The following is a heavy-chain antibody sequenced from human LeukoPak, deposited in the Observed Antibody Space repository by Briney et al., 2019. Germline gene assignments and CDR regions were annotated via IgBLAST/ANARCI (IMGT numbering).Heavy chain of an antibody. D-gene: IGHD3-16*01. CDR2: IRIGSTAT. J-gene: IGHJ4*02. V-gene: IGHV3-48*01. CDR3: ARRGDYMAFEY. Sequence: GGSLRLSCAASGFTFSSQGMNWVRQAPGKGLEWLSYIRIGSTATYYADSVKGRFTIARDDAKNSLYLQMNSLRAEDTAVYYCARRGDYMAFEYWGQGTLVTVSS. CDR1: GFTFSSQG.